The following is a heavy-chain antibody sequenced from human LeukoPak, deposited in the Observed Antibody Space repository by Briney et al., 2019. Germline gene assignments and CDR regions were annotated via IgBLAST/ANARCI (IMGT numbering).Heavy chain of an antibody. CDR1: GASVRTYY. V-gene: IGHV4-4*07. CDR2: IYSSGVT. Sequence: PSETLSLTCAVSGASVRTYYWSWIRQSTGKGLEWIGRIYSSGVTNYNPSFKSRVTMTIDSSKNHFSLNLTSLTAADTAVYYCARGPPGDWGQGTLVTVSS. J-gene: IGHJ4*02. D-gene: IGHD3-10*01. CDR3: ARGPPGD.